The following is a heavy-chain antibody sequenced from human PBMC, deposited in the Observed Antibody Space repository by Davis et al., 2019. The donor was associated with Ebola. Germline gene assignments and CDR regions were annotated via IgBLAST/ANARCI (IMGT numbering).Heavy chain of an antibody. CDR3: ARLQHMHAVTPPGY. J-gene: IGHJ4*02. V-gene: IGHV3-33*01. CDR2: IWYDGSNK. Sequence: GGSLRLSCAASGFTFSSYGMHWVRQAPGKGLEWVAVIWYDGSNKYYADSVKGRFTISRDNSKNTLYLQMNSLRAEDTAVYYCARLQHMHAVTPPGYWGQGILVTVSS. CDR1: GFTFSSYG. D-gene: IGHD2-15*01.